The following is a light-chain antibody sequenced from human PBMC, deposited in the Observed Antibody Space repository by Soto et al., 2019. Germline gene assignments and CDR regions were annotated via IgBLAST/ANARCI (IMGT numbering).Light chain of an antibody. CDR3: QKYDSAPLFT. V-gene: IGKV1-5*03. CDR1: QSISNW. J-gene: IGKJ3*01. CDR2: KAS. Sequence: DIQMTQSPSTLSASVGDRVTITCRASQSISNWLAWYQQKPGKAPKLLIYKASSLESGVPSRFSGSGSGTEFTLTISSLQPEDVATYYCQKYDSAPLFTFGPGTRVDVK.